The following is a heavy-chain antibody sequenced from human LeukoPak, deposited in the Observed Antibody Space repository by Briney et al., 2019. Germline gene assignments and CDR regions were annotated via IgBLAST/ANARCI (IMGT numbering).Heavy chain of an antibody. Sequence: PSETLSLTCTVSGGSISSHDWGWIRQPPGKGLEWIGYIYDSGSTTYNPSLKSRVTILVDTSKDQVSLKLSSVTAADTAVYCCARGRRGRYYDISRYNYFDYWGQGTLVSVSS. CDR3: ARGRRGRYYDISRYNYFDY. V-gene: IGHV4-59*11. CDR2: IYDSGST. J-gene: IGHJ4*02. CDR1: GGSISSHD. D-gene: IGHD3-22*01.